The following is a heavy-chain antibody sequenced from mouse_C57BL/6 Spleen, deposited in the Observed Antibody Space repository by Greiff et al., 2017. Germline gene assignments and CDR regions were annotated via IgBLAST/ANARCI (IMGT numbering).Heavy chain of an antibody. Sequence: VQLKESGPGLVKPSQSLSLTCSVTGYSITSGYYWNWIRQFPGNKLEWMGYISYDGSNNYNPSLKNRISITRDTSKNQFFLKLHSVTTEDTATYYCARDAQLGQGYAMDYWGQGTSVTVSS. D-gene: IGHD4-1*02. CDR3: ARDAQLGQGYAMDY. CDR2: ISYDGSN. V-gene: IGHV3-6*01. J-gene: IGHJ4*01. CDR1: GYSITSGYY.